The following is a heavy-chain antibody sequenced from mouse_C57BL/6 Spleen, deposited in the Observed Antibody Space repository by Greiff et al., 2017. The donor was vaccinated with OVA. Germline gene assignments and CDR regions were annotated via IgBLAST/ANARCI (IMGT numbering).Heavy chain of an antibody. J-gene: IGHJ3*01. CDR2: IYPGSGST. Sequence: VQLQQPGAELVKPGASVKMSCKASGYTFTSYWITWVKQRPGQGLEWIGDIYPGSGSTNYNEKFKSKATLTVDTSSSTAYMQLSSLTSEDSAVYYCARVDSSGYAWFAYWGQGTLVTVSA. CDR1: GYTFTSYW. D-gene: IGHD3-2*02. CDR3: ARVDSSGYAWFAY. V-gene: IGHV1-55*01.